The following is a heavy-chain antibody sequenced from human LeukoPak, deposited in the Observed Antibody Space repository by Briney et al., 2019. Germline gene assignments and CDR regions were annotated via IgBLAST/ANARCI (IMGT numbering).Heavy chain of an antibody. J-gene: IGHJ4*02. Sequence: GGSLRPSCAPSGFTFSSYAMSWVRQAPGKGLEWVSAISGSVGSTYYADSVKGRFTISRDNSKNTLYLQMNSLRAEDTAVYYCAKAQSRRVGSGWYFDYWGQGTLVTVSS. CDR1: GFTFSSYA. D-gene: IGHD6-19*01. CDR3: AKAQSRRVGSGWYFDY. V-gene: IGHV3-23*01. CDR2: ISGSVGST.